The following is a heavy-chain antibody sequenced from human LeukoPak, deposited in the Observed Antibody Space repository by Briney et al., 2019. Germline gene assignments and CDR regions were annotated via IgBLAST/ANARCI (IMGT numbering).Heavy chain of an antibody. CDR1: GFTFSNFW. J-gene: IGHJ4*02. CDR2: IKQDGSET. V-gene: IGHV3-7*04. D-gene: IGHD3-16*01. CDR3: ARDYD. Sequence: AGGSLRLSCSASGFTFSNFWMNWVRQAPGKGLEWVASIKQDGSETYYVDTVKGRFTISRDNAKNSLDLQMNSLRAEDTAVYYCARDYDWGQGTLVTVSS.